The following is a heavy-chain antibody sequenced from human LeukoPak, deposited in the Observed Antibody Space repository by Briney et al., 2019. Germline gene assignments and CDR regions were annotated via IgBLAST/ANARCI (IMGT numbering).Heavy chain of an antibody. Sequence: GGSLRLSCAASGFTFSSYAMSWVRQAPGKGLEWVSAISGSGGSTYYADSVKGRFTISRGNSKNTLYLQMNSLRAEDTAVYYCAKALRYFDRPSYYFDYWGQGTLVTVSS. V-gene: IGHV3-23*01. D-gene: IGHD3-9*01. CDR1: GFTFSSYA. J-gene: IGHJ4*02. CDR3: AKALRYFDRPSYYFDY. CDR2: ISGSGGST.